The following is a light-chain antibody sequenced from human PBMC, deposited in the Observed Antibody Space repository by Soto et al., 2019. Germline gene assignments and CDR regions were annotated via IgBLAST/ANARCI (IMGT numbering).Light chain of an antibody. J-gene: IGKJ2*02. CDR3: LQDHDYQWT. CDR1: QRVSNN. Sequence: EKALTQSPVTLSLSPGERATLSCRASQRVSNNLAWYQQRPGQAPRLLIYGASTRASGVPDRFSGSGSGTEFILTINSLQAEDFATYYCLQDHDYQWTFCQGTKLAIK. V-gene: IGKV3-15*01. CDR2: GAS.